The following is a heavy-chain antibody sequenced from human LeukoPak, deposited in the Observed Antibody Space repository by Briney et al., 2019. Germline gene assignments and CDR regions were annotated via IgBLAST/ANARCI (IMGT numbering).Heavy chain of an antibody. D-gene: IGHD3-9*01. V-gene: IGHV4-4*07. CDR1: GGSISSYY. CDR3: AREYNDILTGYQANFDY. CDR2: TYSSGST. J-gene: IGHJ4*02. Sequence: SETLSLTCTVSGGSISSYYWNWIRQPAGKGLEWIGRTYSSGSTNYNPSLKSRVTMSVDASKNHFSLKLSSVTAADTAVYYCAREYNDILTGYQANFDYWGQGTLVTVSS.